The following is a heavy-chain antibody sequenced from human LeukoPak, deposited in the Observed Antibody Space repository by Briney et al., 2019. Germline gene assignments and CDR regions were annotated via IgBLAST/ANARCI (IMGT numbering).Heavy chain of an antibody. J-gene: IGHJ5*02. Sequence: ASVKVSCKASGYTFNNYGISWVRQAPGQGLEWMGWINTNTGNPTYAQGFTGRFVFSLDTSVSTAYLQISSLKAEDTAVYYCAGPLRETWGQGTLVTVSS. CDR2: INTNTGNP. CDR3: AGPLRET. CDR1: GYTFNNYG. V-gene: IGHV7-4-1*02.